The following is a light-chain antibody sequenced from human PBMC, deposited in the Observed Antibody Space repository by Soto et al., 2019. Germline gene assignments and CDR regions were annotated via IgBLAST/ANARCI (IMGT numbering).Light chain of an antibody. CDR2: EVT. J-gene: IGLJ1*01. V-gene: IGLV2-14*01. CDR1: SGDVGFYNY. Sequence: QSALTQPASVSGSPGQSITISCTGTSGDVGFYNYVSWYQQLPGKAPKLMIYEVTNRPSGVSNRFSGSKSGNTASLTISGLQAEDEADYYCTSYTTGSTLEVFGTGTKVNVL. CDR3: TSYTTGSTLEV.